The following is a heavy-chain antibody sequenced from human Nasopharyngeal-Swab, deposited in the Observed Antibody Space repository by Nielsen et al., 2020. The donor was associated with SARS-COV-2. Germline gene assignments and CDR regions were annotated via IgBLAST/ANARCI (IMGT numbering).Heavy chain of an antibody. J-gene: IGHJ4*02. Sequence: VRQALGKGLEWVAVISYDGSNKYYADSVKGRFTISRDNSKNTLYLQMNSLRAEDTAVYYCAKDQVTTVTAQNYFDYWGQGTLVTVSS. CDR3: AKDQVTTVTAQNYFDY. D-gene: IGHD4-17*01. V-gene: IGHV3-30*18. CDR2: ISYDGSNK.